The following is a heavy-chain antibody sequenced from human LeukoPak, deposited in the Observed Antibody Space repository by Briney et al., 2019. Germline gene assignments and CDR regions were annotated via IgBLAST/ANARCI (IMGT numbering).Heavy chain of an antibody. Sequence: PSETLSLTCTVSGGSISSYYWSWIRQPPGKGPEWIGSIYYSGSTYYNPSLKSRVTISVDTSKNQFSLKLSSVTAADTAVYYCAGATVTTGGGAFDIWGQGTMVPSLQ. J-gene: IGHJ3*02. CDR2: IYYSGST. CDR3: AGATVTTGGGAFDI. V-gene: IGHV4-59*05. D-gene: IGHD4-17*01. CDR1: GGSISSYY.